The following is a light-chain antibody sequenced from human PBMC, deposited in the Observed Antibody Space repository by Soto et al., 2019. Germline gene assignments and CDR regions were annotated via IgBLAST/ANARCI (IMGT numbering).Light chain of an antibody. V-gene: IGKV3-20*01. CDR3: QQYGRSPWT. CDR2: GAS. Sequence: EIVMTQSPFTLSLSPVEGATLSCIASESVASSYLAWYQQIPGQAPRLLIYGASSRATGIPDRFSGSGSGTDFTLTITRLQPEDFAVYYCQQYGRSPWTSGQGTKLDI. J-gene: IGKJ1*01. CDR1: ESVASSY.